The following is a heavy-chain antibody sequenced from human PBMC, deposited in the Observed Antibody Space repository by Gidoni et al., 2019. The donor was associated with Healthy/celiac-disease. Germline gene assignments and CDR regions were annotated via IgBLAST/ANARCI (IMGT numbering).Heavy chain of an antibody. CDR3: ARDTGGYDYAP. J-gene: IGHJ5*02. V-gene: IGHV3-74*01. CDR2: INSDGSST. Sequence: EVQLVESGGGLVQPGGSLRLSFAASGFTFSSHWMHWVRQAPGKGLVWVSRINSDGSSTSYADSVKGRFTISRDNAKNTLYLQMNSLRAEDTAVYYCARDTGGYDYAPWGQGTLVTVSS. D-gene: IGHD5-12*01. CDR1: GFTFSSHW.